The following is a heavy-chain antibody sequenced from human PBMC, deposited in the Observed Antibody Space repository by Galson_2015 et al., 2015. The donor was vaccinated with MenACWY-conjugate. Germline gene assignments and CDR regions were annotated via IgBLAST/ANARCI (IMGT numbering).Heavy chain of an antibody. CDR2: IYYSGST. Sequence: LSLTCTVSGGSISSSSYYWGWIRQPPGKGLEWIGSIYYSGSTYYNPSLKSRVTISVDTSKNQFSLKLSSVTAADTAVYYCARPSDYGDYGIWGQGTLVTVSS. D-gene: IGHD4-17*01. J-gene: IGHJ4*02. V-gene: IGHV4-39*07. CDR3: ARPSDYGDYGI. CDR1: GGSISSSSYY.